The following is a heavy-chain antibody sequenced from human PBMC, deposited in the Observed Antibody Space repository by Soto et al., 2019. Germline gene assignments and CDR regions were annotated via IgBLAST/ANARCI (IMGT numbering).Heavy chain of an antibody. CDR2: ISYDGSNK. CDR1: GFTFSSYG. Sequence: GGSLRLSCAASGFTFSSYGMHWVRQAPGKGLEWVAVISYDGSNKYYADSVKGRFTISRDNSKNTLYLQMNSLRAEDTAVYYSAKGGYDFWSGYLDPWGQGTLVTVSS. J-gene: IGHJ5*02. V-gene: IGHV3-30*18. D-gene: IGHD3-3*01. CDR3: AKGGYDFWSGYLDP.